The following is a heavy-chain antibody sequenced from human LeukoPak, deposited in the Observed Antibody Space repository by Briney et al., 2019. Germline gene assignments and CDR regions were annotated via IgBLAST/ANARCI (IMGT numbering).Heavy chain of an antibody. CDR3: AREGPYSGSYTY. J-gene: IGHJ4*02. Sequence: SVNVSCKASGGTFSNYAISWVRQAPGQGLEWMGGIIPIFGTANYAQKFQGRVTITADESTSTAYMELSSLRSEDTAVYYCAREGPYSGSYTYWGQGTLVTVSS. CDR2: IIPIFGTA. CDR1: GGTFSNYA. V-gene: IGHV1-69*13. D-gene: IGHD1-26*01.